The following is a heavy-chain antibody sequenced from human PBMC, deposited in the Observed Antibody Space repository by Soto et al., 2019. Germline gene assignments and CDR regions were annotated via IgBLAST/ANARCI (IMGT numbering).Heavy chain of an antibody. Sequence: GGSLSLSCAASGFTFSSYVMHWVRQAPGKGLEWVSVITFSGGSLDYADSVKGRFTISRDNSKNTLYLQMNSLRVEDTAVYYCAKSSGTYGNQFCGMDVWGQGTTVTVSS. CDR3: AKSSGTYGNQFCGMDV. V-gene: IGHV3-23*01. J-gene: IGHJ6*02. D-gene: IGHD1-26*01. CDR2: ITFSGGSL. CDR1: GFTFSSYV.